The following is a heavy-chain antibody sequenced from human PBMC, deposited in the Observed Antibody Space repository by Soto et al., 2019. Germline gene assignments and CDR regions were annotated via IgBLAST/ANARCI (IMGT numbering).Heavy chain of an antibody. J-gene: IGHJ5*02. CDR1: GYTFTSYG. CDR3: ARDPVGGNWFDP. CDR2: INPYNGNT. D-gene: IGHD1-26*01. Sequence: QVQLVQSGAEVKKPGASVKVSCKASGYTFTSYGISWVRQAPGQGLEWMGWINPYNGNTNYAQKLQGRVTMTPDTSTSTAYRERRSLRADDTSVYYCARDPVGGNWFDPWGQGTPVTVSS. V-gene: IGHV1-18*01.